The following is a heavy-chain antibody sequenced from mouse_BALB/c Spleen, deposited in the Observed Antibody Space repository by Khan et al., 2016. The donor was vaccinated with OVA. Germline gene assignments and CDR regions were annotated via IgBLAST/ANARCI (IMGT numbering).Heavy chain of an antibody. CDR1: GFDFSRYW. Sequence: EVQLQESGGGLVQPGGSLKLSCAASGFDFSRYWMSWVRQAPGKGLEWIGEINPDSSTINYTPSLKDKFIISRDSAKNTLYLQMSKVRSEDTALYYCSTDYYSGSGCFDYWGQGTTLTVSS. D-gene: IGHD1-1*01. V-gene: IGHV4-1*02. CDR3: STDYYSGSGCFDY. CDR2: INPDSSTI. J-gene: IGHJ2*01.